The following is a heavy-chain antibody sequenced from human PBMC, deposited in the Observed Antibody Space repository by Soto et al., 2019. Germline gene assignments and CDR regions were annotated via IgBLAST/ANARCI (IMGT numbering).Heavy chain of an antibody. D-gene: IGHD3-10*01. V-gene: IGHV1-2*02. J-gene: IGHJ6*02. CDR1: GYAFTDYF. CDR2: INPYSGDT. Sequence: GASVKVSCKASGYAFTDYFVHWVRQAPGRGLEWMGWINPYSGDTNYAQKFQGRITMTLDTSITTAYLELSLLTSDDTAIYYCAREAGSGSYYTWNVWGQGTKVTVSS. CDR3: AREAGSGSYYTWNV.